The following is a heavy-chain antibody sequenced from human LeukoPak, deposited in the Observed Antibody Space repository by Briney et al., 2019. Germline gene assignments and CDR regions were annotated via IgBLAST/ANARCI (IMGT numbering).Heavy chain of an antibody. Sequence: GGSLRLSCAVSGFTLSSYSMNWVRQAPGKGLEWVSYISSSSSTIYYADSVKGRFTISRDNAKNSLYLQMNSLRAEDTAVYYCARTDGYYDTSGSFGYWGQGTVVTVSS. CDR3: ARTDGYYDTSGSFGY. V-gene: IGHV3-48*04. J-gene: IGHJ4*02. CDR1: GFTLSSYS. CDR2: ISSSSSTI. D-gene: IGHD3-22*01.